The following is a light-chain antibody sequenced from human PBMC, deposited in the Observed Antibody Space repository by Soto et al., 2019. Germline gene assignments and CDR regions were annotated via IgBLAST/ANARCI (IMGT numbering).Light chain of an antibody. CDR2: GAS. Sequence: EIVLTQSPATLSLSPGERATLSCRASQSISTNLAWYQQKPGQAPRLLLYGASRRATGIPDTFSGSGSGTDFTLTISSPEPEDFAVYYCQQYGSSPLITFGQGTKVDIK. CDR3: QQYGSSPLIT. J-gene: IGKJ1*01. CDR1: QSISTN. V-gene: IGKV3-20*01.